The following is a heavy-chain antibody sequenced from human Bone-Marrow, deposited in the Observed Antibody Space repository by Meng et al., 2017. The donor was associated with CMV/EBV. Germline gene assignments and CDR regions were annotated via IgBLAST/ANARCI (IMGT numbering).Heavy chain of an antibody. V-gene: IGHV1-18*01. CDR3: ARDGEWELLNGQSYYYYYGMDV. CDR1: GYTFTSYG. J-gene: IGHJ6*02. CDR2: ISAYNGKT. D-gene: IGHD1-26*01. Sequence: ASVKVSCKASGYTFTSYGISWVRQAPGQGLEWMGWISAYNGKTKDAQKLQGRVTMTTDTSTSTAYMELRSLRSDDTAVYYCARDGEWELLNGQSYYYYYGMDVWGQGTTVTVSS.